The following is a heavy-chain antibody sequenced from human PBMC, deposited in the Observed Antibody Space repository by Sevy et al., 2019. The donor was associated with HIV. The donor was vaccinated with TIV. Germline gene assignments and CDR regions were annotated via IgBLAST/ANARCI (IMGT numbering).Heavy chain of an antibody. D-gene: IGHD2-15*01. CDR3: ARDHRYCSGGSCYSLRYFDY. Sequence: SETLSLTCAVSGGSISSFNWWTWVRQPPGKGLEWIGEVYYSGSTNYNPSLKSRVTMSVDTSKNQFSLELTSVTAADTAVYYCARDHRYCSGGSCYSLRYFDYWGQGTLVTVSS. CDR2: VYYSGST. CDR1: GGSISSFNW. J-gene: IGHJ4*02. V-gene: IGHV4-4*02.